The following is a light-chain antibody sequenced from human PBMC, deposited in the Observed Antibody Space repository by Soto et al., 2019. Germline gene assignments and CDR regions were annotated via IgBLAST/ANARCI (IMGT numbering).Light chain of an antibody. J-gene: IGKJ1*01. CDR2: LGS. Sequence: DIVMTQSPLSLPVTPGEPASISCRSSQSLLHSNGYTYLDWYLQKPGQSPQLLIYLGSNRASGVPDRFSGSGSGTDFTLQISRVEAEDVGVYYCMQALQTPGTFGQGTKVEIK. CDR1: QSLLHSNGYTY. CDR3: MQALQTPGT. V-gene: IGKV2-28*01.